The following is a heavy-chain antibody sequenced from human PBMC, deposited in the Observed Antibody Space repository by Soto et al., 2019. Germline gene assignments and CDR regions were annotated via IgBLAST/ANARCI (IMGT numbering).Heavy chain of an antibody. CDR2: IYYSGST. V-gene: IGHV4-61*01. CDR3: AKGTVQSRGVFGY. J-gene: IGHJ4*02. CDR1: RGSVSRSSYY. D-gene: IGHD1-1*01. Sequence: SDTLSLTFTLSRGSVSRSSYYWSWIRQPTGKGLEWIGYIYYSGSTNYNPSLKSRVTLSIDTAKNQFSLRLNSVTAADTAVYYCAKGTVQSRGVFGYWGEGTQGTVSS.